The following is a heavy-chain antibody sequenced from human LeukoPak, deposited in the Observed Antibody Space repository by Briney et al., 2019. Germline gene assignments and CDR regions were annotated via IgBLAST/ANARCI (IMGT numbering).Heavy chain of an antibody. CDR1: GFTFDDFA. V-gene: IGHV3-43D*03. J-gene: IGHJ4*02. Sequence: PGGYLRLSCAASGFTFDDFAMHWVRQAPGKGLEWVSLISWEGRNTYYADSVKGRFTISRDNAKNSLYLQMNSLRAEDTAVYYCARAGLRYFDWLLDYWGQGTLVTVSS. D-gene: IGHD3-9*01. CDR2: ISWEGRNT. CDR3: ARAGLRYFDWLLDY.